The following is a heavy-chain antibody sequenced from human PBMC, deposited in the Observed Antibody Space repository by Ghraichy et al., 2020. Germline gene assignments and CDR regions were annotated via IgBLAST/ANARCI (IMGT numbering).Heavy chain of an antibody. J-gene: IGHJ4*02. Sequence: VKVSCKASGYTFTGYYMHWVRQSPGQGLEWMGWIHPNSGGTNYAQKFLGRVTMTRDTSISTAYMELSRLRSDDTAVYYCARDKDGADYWGQGTLVTVSS. CDR3: ARDKDGADY. CDR1: GYTFTGYY. V-gene: IGHV1-2*02. CDR2: IHPNSGGT. D-gene: IGHD4-17*01.